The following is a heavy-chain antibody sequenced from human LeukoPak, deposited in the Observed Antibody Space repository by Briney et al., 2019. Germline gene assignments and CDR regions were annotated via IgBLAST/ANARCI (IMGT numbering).Heavy chain of an antibody. CDR1: GYTFTSYD. CDR3: ARGQFPGIAVVTAFDI. D-gene: IGHD6-19*01. V-gene: IGHV1-8*01. Sequence: ASVKVSCTASGYTFTSYDINWVRQATGQGLEWMGWMNPNSGNTGYAQKFQGRVTMTRNTSISTAYMELSSLRSEDTAVYYCARGQFPGIAVVTAFDIWGQGTMVTVSS. CDR2: MNPNSGNT. J-gene: IGHJ3*02.